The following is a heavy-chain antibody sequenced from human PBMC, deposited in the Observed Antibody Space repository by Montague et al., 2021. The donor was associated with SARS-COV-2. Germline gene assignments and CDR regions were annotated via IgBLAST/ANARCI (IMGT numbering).Heavy chain of an antibody. V-gene: IGHV3-30*01. CDR2: GSNK. CDR3: AKGAGITMFGVVIPNYYYMDV. J-gene: IGHJ6*03. Sequence: GSNKYYADSVKGRFPISRDNSKNTLYLQMNRLRAEDTAVYYCAKGAGITMFGVVIPNYYYMDVWGKGTMFTV. D-gene: IGHD3-3*01.